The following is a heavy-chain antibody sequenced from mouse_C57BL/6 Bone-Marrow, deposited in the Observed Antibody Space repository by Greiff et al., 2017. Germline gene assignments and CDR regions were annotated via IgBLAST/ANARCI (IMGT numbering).Heavy chain of an antibody. CDR2: IYPGSGST. J-gene: IGHJ1*01. D-gene: IGHD1-1*01. CDR1: GYTFTSYW. CDR3: AGEGLELAAEYFDV. V-gene: IGHV1-55*01. Sequence: QVQLQQSGAELVKPGASVKMSCKASGYTFTSYWITWVKQRPGQGLEWIGDIYPGSGSTNYNEKFKSKATLTVATSSSTAYLQLSSLTSEDSAVYYCAGEGLELAAEYFDVWGAGTTVTVSS.